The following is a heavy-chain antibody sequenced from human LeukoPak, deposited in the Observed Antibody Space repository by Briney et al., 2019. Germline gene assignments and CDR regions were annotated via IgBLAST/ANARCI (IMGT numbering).Heavy chain of an antibody. CDR1: GFTFSNYA. Sequence: PGASLRLSCAASGFTFSNYAMSWVRQAPGKGLEWVSAIVGSGGSTYYADSVKGRFTISRDNSKNTLYLQMNSLRAEDTAVYYCAKHPLIAAASGWFDPWGQGTLVTVSS. D-gene: IGHD6-6*01. CDR2: IVGSGGST. CDR3: AKHPLIAAASGWFDP. J-gene: IGHJ5*02. V-gene: IGHV3-23*01.